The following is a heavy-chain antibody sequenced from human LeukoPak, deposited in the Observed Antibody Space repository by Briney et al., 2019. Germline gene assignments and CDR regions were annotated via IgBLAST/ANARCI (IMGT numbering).Heavy chain of an antibody. CDR2: ISGSGGYT. V-gene: IGHV3-21*01. D-gene: IGHD3-16*01. CDR1: GFTFSSYA. Sequence: GGSLRLSCAASGFTFSSYAMNWVRQAPGKGLEWVSGISGSGGYTYYADSVKGRFTISRDSAKNSLYLQMNSLRAEDTAVYYCARERGKTKIWDYWGQGTLVTVSS. J-gene: IGHJ4*02. CDR3: ARERGKTKIWDY.